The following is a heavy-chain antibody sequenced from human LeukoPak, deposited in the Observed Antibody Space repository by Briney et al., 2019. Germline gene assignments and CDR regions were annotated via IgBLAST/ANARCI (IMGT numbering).Heavy chain of an antibody. Sequence: GASVKVSCKASGYTFTGYYMHWVRQAPGQGLEWMGWISAYNGNTNYAQKLQGRVTMTTDTSTSTAYMELRSLRSDDTAVYYCARDPYYGDSGPLIAWGQGTLVTVSS. CDR3: ARDPYYGDSGPLIA. CDR2: ISAYNGNT. D-gene: IGHD4-17*01. V-gene: IGHV1-18*04. CDR1: GYTFTGYY. J-gene: IGHJ5*02.